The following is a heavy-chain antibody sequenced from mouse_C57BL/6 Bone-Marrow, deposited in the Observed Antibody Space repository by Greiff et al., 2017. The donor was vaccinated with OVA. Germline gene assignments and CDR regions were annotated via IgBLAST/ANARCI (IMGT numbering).Heavy chain of an antibody. CDR2: IEHSDSYT. J-gene: IGHJ3*01. V-gene: IGHV1-50*01. CDR3: ARESYYGYVSAY. CDR1: GYTFTSYW. D-gene: IGHD2-9*01. Sequence: QVQLQQPGAELVKPGASVKLSCKASGYTFTSYWMQWVKQRPGQGLEWIGGIEHSDSYTNYNQKFKGKATLTVDTSSSKAYMQLSSLTSEDSAVYYCARESYYGYVSAYWGQGTLVTVSA.